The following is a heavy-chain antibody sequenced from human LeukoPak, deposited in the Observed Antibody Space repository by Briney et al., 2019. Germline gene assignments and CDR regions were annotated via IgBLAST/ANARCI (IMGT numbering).Heavy chain of an antibody. Sequence: PSETLSLTCTVSGGSISSGGYYWSWIRQPPGKGLEWIGYIYHSGSTYYNPSLKSRVTISVDRSKNQFSLKLSSVTAADTAVYYCARGGGSSPFDYWGQGTLVTVSS. J-gene: IGHJ4*02. V-gene: IGHV4-30-2*01. CDR2: IYHSGST. D-gene: IGHD1-26*01. CDR1: GGSISSGGYY. CDR3: ARGGGSSPFDY.